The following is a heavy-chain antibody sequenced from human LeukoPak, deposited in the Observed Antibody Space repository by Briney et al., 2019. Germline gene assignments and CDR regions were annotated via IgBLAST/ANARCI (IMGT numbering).Heavy chain of an antibody. CDR2: IHYSGSP. D-gene: IGHD2-2*01. J-gene: IGHJ5*02. V-gene: IGHV4-59*01. CDR1: GGSISNYY. Sequence: SETLSLTCTVSGGSISNYYWSWIRQPPGKGLEWIGYIHYSGSPNYNPSLKSRVSISVDTSKNQFSLKLNFVTAADTAVYYCARTTEDCSSTSCYQYWFDPWGQGTLVTVSS. CDR3: ARTTEDCSSTSCYQYWFDP.